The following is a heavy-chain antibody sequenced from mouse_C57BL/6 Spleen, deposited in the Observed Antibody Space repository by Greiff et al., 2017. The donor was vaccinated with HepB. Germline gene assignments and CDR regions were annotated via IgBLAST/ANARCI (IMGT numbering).Heavy chain of an antibody. CDR1: GFTFSSYA. J-gene: IGHJ3*01. D-gene: IGHD1-1*01. Sequence: EVKLVESGGGLVKPGGSLKLSCAASGFTFSSYAMSWVRQTPEKRLEWVAPISDGGSYTYYPDNVKGRFTISRDNAKNNLYLQMSHLKSEDTAMYYCARVLRRYQGFAYWGQGTLVTVSA. V-gene: IGHV5-4*03. CDR2: ISDGGSYT. CDR3: ARVLRRYQGFAY.